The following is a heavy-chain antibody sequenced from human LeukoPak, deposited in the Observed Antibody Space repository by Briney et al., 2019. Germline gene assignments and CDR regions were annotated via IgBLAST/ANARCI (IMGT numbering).Heavy chain of an antibody. V-gene: IGHV1-69*05. CDR3: AIWALRGSY. CDR1: GGTFSSYA. J-gene: IGHJ4*02. CDR2: IIPIFGTA. Sequence: AASVKVSCKASGGTFSSYAISWVRQAPGQGLEWMGGIIPIFGTANYAQKFQGRVTMTTDTSTSTAYMELRSLRSDDTAVYYCAIWALRGSYWGQGTLVTVSS. D-gene: IGHD3-16*01.